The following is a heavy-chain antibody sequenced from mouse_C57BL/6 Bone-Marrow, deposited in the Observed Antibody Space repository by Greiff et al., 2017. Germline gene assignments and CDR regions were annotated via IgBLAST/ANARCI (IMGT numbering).Heavy chain of an antibody. J-gene: IGHJ3*01. CDR2: IYPGSGNT. D-gene: IGHD2-5*01. CDR1: GYTFTDYY. Sequence: QVQLKESGAELVRPGASVKLSCKASGYTFTDYYINWVKQRPGQGLEWIARIYPGSGNTYYNEKFKGKATLTAEKSSSTAYMQLSSLTSEDSAVDFCARKRIVADWGQGTLVTVSA. V-gene: IGHV1-76*01. CDR3: ARKRIVAD.